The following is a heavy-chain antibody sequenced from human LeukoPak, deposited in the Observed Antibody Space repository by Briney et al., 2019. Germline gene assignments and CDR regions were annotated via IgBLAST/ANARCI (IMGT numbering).Heavy chain of an antibody. V-gene: IGHV3-30*02. CDR2: IWYGGSNK. CDR1: GFTFSSYG. D-gene: IGHD2-2*01. Sequence: GGSLRLSCAASGFTFSSYGMHWVRQAPGKGLEWVAVIWYGGSNKYYADSVKGRFTISRDNSKNTLYLQMNSLRAEDTAVYYCAKGGLYCSSTSCYPQHWGQGTLVTVSS. J-gene: IGHJ1*01. CDR3: AKGGLYCSSTSCYPQH.